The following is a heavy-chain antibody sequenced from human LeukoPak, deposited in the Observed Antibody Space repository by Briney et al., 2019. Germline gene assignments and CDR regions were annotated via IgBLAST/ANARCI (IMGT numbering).Heavy chain of an antibody. Sequence: SETLSLTCTVSGFPISSGYYWGWIRQPPGKGLEWIGSIYHSGTTYYNPSLKSRVTISVDTSKNQFSLKLRSVTAADTAVYYCAREMMKYAGDYWGQGTLVTVSP. J-gene: IGHJ4*02. V-gene: IGHV4-38-2*02. D-gene: IGHD2-2*01. CDR3: AREMMKYAGDY. CDR2: IYHSGTT. CDR1: GFPISSGYY.